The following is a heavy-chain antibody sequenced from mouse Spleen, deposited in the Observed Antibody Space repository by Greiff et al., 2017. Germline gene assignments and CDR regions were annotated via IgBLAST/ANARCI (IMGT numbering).Heavy chain of an antibody. D-gene: IGHD2-3*01. CDR1: GYSITSGYY. V-gene: IGHV3-6*01. CDR3: ARVDGYPSYWYFDV. J-gene: IGHJ1*03. Sequence: DVQLQESGPGLVKPSQSLSLTCSVTGYSITSGYYWNWIRQFPGNKLEWMGYISYDGSNNYNPSLKNRISITRDTSKNQFFLKLNSVTTEDTATYYCARVDGYPSYWYFDVWGTGTTVTVSS. CDR2: ISYDGSN.